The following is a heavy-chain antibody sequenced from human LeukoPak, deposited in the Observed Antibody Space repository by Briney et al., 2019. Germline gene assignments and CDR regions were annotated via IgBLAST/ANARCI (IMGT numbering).Heavy chain of an antibody. CDR2: ISYDGSNK. V-gene: IGHV3-30*04. CDR1: GFTFSSYA. J-gene: IGHJ6*02. CDR3: AKVQRLGSGSYYYYYGMDV. D-gene: IGHD3-10*01. Sequence: GGSLRLSCAASGFTFSSYAMHWVRQAPGKGLEWVAVISYDGSNKYYADSVKGRFTISRDNSKNTLYLQMNSLRAEDTAVYYCAKVQRLGSGSYYYYYGMDVWGQGTTVTVSS.